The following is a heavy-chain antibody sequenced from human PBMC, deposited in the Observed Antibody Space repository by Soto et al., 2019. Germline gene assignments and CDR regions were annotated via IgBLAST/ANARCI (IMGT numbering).Heavy chain of an antibody. V-gene: IGHV3-23*01. Sequence: EVHLLESGGALVQPGGSLRLSCAASGFTFSSCAMGWVRQAPGKGLEWVSDIIDSGGSTYYADSVKGRFTISRDNSKSTLYLQMNILRAEDTAVYYWGKGRSYYYYYGVVVWGQGTTVTVSS. CDR2: IIDSGGST. CDR3: GKGRSYYYYYGVVV. CDR1: GFTFSSCA. D-gene: IGHD1-26*01. J-gene: IGHJ6*02.